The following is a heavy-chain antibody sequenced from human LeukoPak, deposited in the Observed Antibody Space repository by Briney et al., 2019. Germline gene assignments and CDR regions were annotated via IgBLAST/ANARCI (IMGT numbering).Heavy chain of an antibody. J-gene: IGHJ6*02. Sequence: SETLSLTCTVSGGSISTYYWSWIRQPPGKGLEWIGYFHYSGTTNYNPSLKSRVTISVDTSKNQFSLRMSSVTAADTALYYCAREIRGVINTYYYYGMDVWGQGTTVTVSS. CDR3: AREIRGVINTYYYYGMDV. V-gene: IGHV4-59*12. D-gene: IGHD3-10*01. CDR1: GGSISTYY. CDR2: FHYSGTT.